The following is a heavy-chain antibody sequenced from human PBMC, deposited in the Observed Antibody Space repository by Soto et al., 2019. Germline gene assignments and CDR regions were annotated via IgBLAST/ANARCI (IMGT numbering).Heavy chain of an antibody. CDR2: ISSSSSYI. D-gene: IGHD5-12*01. CDR1: GFTFSSYS. Sequence: GGSLRLSCAASGFTFSSYSMNWVRQAPGKGLEWVSSISSSSSYIYYADSVKGRFTISRDNAKNSLYLQMNSLRAEDTAVYYCARSRDGYNWYAFDIWGQGTMVTVSS. CDR3: ARSRDGYNWYAFDI. V-gene: IGHV3-21*01. J-gene: IGHJ3*02.